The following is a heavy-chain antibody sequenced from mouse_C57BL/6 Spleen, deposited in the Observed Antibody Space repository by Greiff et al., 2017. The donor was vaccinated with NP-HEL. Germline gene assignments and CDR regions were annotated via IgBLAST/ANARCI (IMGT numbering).Heavy chain of an antibody. J-gene: IGHJ4*01. D-gene: IGHD2-5*01. CDR3: ARSGDSNVYAMDY. CDR1: YFAFMASA. CDR2: FTMYSDAT. Sequence: LVESGAELVRPGSSVKLSCKDSYFAFMASAMHWVKQRPGHGLEWIGSFTMYSDATEYSENFKGKATLTANTSSSTAYMELSSLTSEDSAVYYCARSGDSNVYAMDYWGQGTSVTVSS. V-gene: IGHV1-49*01.